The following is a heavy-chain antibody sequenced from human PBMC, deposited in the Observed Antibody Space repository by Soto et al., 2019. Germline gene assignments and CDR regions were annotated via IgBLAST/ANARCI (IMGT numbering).Heavy chain of an antibody. CDR3: ARDLGGWPDY. CDR1: GYTFTNYH. V-gene: IGHV1-18*01. J-gene: IGHJ4*02. Sequence: ASVKVSCKASGYTFTNYHISWVRQAPGQGLEWMGWISAYSGNTNYAQKLQGRVTMTTDTSTSTAYMELRSLRSDDTAVYYCARDLGGWPDYWGQGTLVTVSS. CDR2: ISAYSGNT. D-gene: IGHD2-15*01.